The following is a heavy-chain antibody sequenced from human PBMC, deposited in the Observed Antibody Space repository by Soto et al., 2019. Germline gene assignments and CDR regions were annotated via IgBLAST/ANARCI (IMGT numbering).Heavy chain of an antibody. CDR3: ARGAGYQLLGQQQPDY. CDR2: IWHDGSNK. D-gene: IGHD6-13*01. V-gene: IGHV3-33*01. CDR1: GFTFSNYG. Sequence: QVQLVESGGGVVQPGRSLRLSCAASGFTFSNYGMHWVRQAPNKGREWVAGIWHDGSNKYHATSVEGRFTISRANSNNTLYLQMNSLRVEDTAVYYCARGAGYQLLGQQQPDYWGQGTLVTVSS. J-gene: IGHJ4*02.